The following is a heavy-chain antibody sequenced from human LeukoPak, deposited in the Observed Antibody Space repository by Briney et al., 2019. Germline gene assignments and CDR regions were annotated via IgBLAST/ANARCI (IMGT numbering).Heavy chain of an antibody. CDR2: VDGGGSST. Sequence: GGSLRLSCAASGFTFSTHWMHWVRQVPGRGPVWVSRVDGGGSSTSYADSVKGRFSISRDNAKSTLYLQMNGLRAEDTAVYYCARGPGSSGGAYVGDYWGHGTLVTVSS. CDR1: GFTFSTHW. J-gene: IGHJ4*01. D-gene: IGHD3-22*01. CDR3: ARGPGSSGGAYVGDY. V-gene: IGHV3-74*01.